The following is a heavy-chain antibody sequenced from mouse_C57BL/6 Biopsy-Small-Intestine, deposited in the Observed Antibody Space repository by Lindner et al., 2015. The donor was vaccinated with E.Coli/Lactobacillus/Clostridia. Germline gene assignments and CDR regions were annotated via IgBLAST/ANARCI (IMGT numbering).Heavy chain of an antibody. CDR1: GFTFSDYG. CDR2: ISSGSSTF. CDR3: ARGNYGSSYSDY. Sequence: VQLQESGGGLVKPGGSLKLSCAASGFTFSDYGMHWVRQAPEEGLEWVAYISSGSSTFYYADTVKGRFTISRDNAKNTLFLQMTSLRSEDTAMYYCARGNYGSSYSDYWGQGTTLTVSS. D-gene: IGHD1-1*01. J-gene: IGHJ2*01. V-gene: IGHV5-17*01.